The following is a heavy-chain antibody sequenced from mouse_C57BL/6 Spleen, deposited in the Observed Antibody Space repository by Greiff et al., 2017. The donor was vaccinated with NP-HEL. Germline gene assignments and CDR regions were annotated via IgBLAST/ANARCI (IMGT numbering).Heavy chain of an antibody. CDR1: GYAFSSSW. D-gene: IGHD1-1*01. V-gene: IGHV1-82*01. CDR3: ATLRYYCDY. J-gene: IGHJ2*01. CDR2: IYPGDGDT. Sequence: LVESGPELVKPGASVKISCKASGYAFSSSWMNWVKQRPGTGLEWIGRIYPGDGDTNYNGKFKGKATLTADKSSSTAYMQLSSLTSEDSAVYFCATLRYYCDYWGQGTTLTVSS.